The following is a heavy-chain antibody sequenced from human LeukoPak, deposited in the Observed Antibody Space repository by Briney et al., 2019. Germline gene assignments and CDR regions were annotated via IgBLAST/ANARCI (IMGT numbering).Heavy chain of an antibody. Sequence: SETLFLTCTVSGGSISSYYWSWIRQPPGKGLEWIGYIYYSGSTNYNPSLKSRVTISVDMSKNQFSLKLSSVTAADTAVYYCARGIAVAAMGDYWGQGTLVTVFS. J-gene: IGHJ4*02. CDR2: IYYSGST. V-gene: IGHV4-59*01. D-gene: IGHD6-19*01. CDR3: ARGIAVAAMGDY. CDR1: GGSISSYY.